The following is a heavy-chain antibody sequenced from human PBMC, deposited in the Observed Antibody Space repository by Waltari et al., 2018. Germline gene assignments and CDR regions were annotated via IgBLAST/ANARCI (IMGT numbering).Heavy chain of an antibody. Sequence: QLQLQESGPGLVKPSETLSLTCTVSGGSISSSSYYWGWIRQPPGKGLEWIGSIYYSGSTYYNPSLKSRVTISVDTSKNQFSLKLSSVTAADTAVYYCARFVPAMAEYYFDYWGQGTLVTVSS. CDR1: GGSISSSSYY. V-gene: IGHV4-39*01. CDR2: IYYSGST. D-gene: IGHD5-18*01. J-gene: IGHJ4*02. CDR3: ARFVPAMAEYYFDY.